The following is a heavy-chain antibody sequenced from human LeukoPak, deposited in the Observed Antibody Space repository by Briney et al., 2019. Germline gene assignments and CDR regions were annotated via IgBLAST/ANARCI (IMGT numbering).Heavy chain of an antibody. D-gene: IGHD6-19*01. CDR2: IYYSGST. J-gene: IGHJ4*02. CDR3: ASGIAVAGTRGDY. CDR1: GGSISSYY. Sequence: SETLSLTCTVSGGSISSYYWSWIRQPPGEGLEWIGYIYYSGSTNYNPSLKSRVTISVDTSKNQFSLKLSSVTAADTAVYYCASGIAVAGTRGDYWGQGTLVTVSS. V-gene: IGHV4-59*01.